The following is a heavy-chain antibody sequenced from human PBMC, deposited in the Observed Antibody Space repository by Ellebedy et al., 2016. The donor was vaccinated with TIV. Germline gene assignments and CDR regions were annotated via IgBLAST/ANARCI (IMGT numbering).Heavy chain of an antibody. CDR2: FSDST. CDR3: AKDKVFGDSRWEIDV. D-gene: IGHD4-17*01. J-gene: IGHJ6*02. V-gene: IGHV3-23*01. CDR1: GLTFSSFA. Sequence: GESLKISCAASGLTFSSFAMSWVRQAPGKGLEWVSHFSDSTYYADSVKGRFTISRDNSKNTLYLQMNSLRAEDTAVYYCAKDKVFGDSRWEIDVWGQGTTVTVSS.